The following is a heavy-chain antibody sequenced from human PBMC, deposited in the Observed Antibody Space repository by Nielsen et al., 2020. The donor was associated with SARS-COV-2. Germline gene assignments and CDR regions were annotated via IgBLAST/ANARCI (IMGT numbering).Heavy chain of an antibody. Sequence: GESLKISCAASGFSFSSYGMSWVRQAPGKGLEWVSSIGGSGTSTYYADSVKGRFTISRDNSKNTLYVQMNSLRAEDTAVYHCARYSDRREAFDYWGQGTLVTVSS. CDR2: IGGSGTST. V-gene: IGHV3-23*01. CDR1: GFSFSSYG. D-gene: IGHD3-9*01. CDR3: ARYSDRREAFDY. J-gene: IGHJ4*02.